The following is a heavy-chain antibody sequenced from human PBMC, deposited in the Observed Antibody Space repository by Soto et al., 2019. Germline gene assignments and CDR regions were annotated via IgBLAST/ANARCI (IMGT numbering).Heavy chain of an antibody. CDR2: ISGYNGNT. CDR3: ARDREYYYDSSGNYYYHYGMDV. V-gene: IGHV1-18*04. CDR1: GYTFTNYG. J-gene: IGHJ6*02. D-gene: IGHD3-22*01. Sequence: QVQLVESGAEVKKPGASVKVSCKASGYTFTNYGISWVRQAPGQGPEWMGWISGYNGNTKYAQKFQGTVTMTTDTPTNTAYTDLRSLRSDDTAVYYCARDREYYYDSSGNYYYHYGMDVWGQGTTVTVS.